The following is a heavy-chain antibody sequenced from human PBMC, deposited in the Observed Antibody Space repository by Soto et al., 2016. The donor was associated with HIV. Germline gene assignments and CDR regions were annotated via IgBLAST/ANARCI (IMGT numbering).Heavy chain of an antibody. CDR2: VIRIFDTT. Sequence: QVQLVQSGAEVKKPGSSVKVSCKVSGGPFTSKAFSWVRQAPAQGLEWMGGVIRIFDTTNYAQKFQGRVTITADESTSTAYMELSSLRSEDTAVYYCARGRKGGDYYYWYFDLWGLAPWSLSPQ. D-gene: IGHD4-17*01. CDR1: GGPFTSKA. J-gene: IGHJ2*01. V-gene: IGHV1-69*13. CDR3: ARGRKGGDYYYWYFDL.